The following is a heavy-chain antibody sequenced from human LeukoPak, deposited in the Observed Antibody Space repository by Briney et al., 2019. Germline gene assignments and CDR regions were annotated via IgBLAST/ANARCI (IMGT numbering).Heavy chain of an antibody. CDR3: ARDRRSYCSGSSCDSGADY. V-gene: IGHV1-18*01. Sequence: ASVKVSCKASGYTFTSYGISWVRQAPGQGLEWMGWISAYNGNTNYAQKLQGRVTMTTDTSTSTAYMELRSLRSDDTAVYYCARDRRSYCSGSSCDSGADYWGQGTLVTVSS. J-gene: IGHJ4*02. CDR1: GYTFTSYG. D-gene: IGHD2-15*01. CDR2: ISAYNGNT.